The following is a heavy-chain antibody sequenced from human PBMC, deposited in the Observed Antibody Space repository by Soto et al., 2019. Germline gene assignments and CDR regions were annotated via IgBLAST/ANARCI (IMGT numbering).Heavy chain of an antibody. V-gene: IGHV4-59*08. D-gene: IGHD4-17*01. CDR2: IYYSGST. J-gene: IGHJ6*03. CDR3: ARHMGGDYFYYYYYYMDV. Sequence: SETLSLTCTVSGGSISSYYWSWIRQPPGKGLEWIGYIYYSGSTNYNPSLKSRVTISVDTSKNQFSLKLSSVTAADTAVYYCARHMGGDYFYYYYYYMDVWGKGTTVTVSS. CDR1: GGSISSYY.